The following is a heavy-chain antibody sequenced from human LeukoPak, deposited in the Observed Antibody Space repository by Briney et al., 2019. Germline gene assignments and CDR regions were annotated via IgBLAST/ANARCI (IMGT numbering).Heavy chain of an antibody. Sequence: GGSLRLSCAASGFTFGNYLMTWVRQAPGKGLEWVSAISRSSDRTYYADSVKGRFTISRDNSKDLLFLQMSSLRSDDTAVYYCAKVWFGEYLDAFDIWGLGTKVTVSS. J-gene: IGHJ3*02. D-gene: IGHD3-10*01. CDR1: GFTFGNYL. V-gene: IGHV3-23*01. CDR3: AKVWFGEYLDAFDI. CDR2: ISRSSDRT.